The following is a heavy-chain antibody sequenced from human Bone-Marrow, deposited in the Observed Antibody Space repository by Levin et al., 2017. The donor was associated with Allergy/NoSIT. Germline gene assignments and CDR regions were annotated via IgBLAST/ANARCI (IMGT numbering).Heavy chain of an antibody. CDR1: GFTFSSYV. D-gene: IGHD1-26*01. J-gene: IGHJ5*02. CDR3: AREGGYNWFDP. V-gene: IGHV3-33*01. Sequence: GESLKISCAASGFTFSSYVMHWVRQAPGKGLEWVALIWYDGSDKYFADSVKGRFTISRDNSKNTLYLQMNSLRAEDTAVYYCAREGGYNWFDPWGQGTLVTVSS. CDR2: IWYDGSDK.